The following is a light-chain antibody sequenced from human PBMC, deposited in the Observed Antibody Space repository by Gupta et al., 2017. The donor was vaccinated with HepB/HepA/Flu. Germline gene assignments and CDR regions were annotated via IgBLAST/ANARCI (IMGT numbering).Light chain of an antibody. Sequence: EIVLTQSQATLSLSPGERATLSCRASQSVSSYLAWYQQKPGQAPRLLIYDASNRATGIPARFSGSGSGTDFTLTISSLEPEDFAVYYCQQRSNWLPRGYTFGQGTKLEIK. CDR1: QSVSSY. CDR3: QQRSNWLPRGYT. J-gene: IGKJ2*01. CDR2: DAS. V-gene: IGKV3-11*01.